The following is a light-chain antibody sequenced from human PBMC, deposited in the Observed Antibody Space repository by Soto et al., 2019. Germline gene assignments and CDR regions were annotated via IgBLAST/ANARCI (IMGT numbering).Light chain of an antibody. CDR3: AAWDDSLSGPV. J-gene: IGLJ2*01. CDR1: NIRSKS. Sequence: SYELTQPPSVSVAPGQTARITCGGNNIRSKSVHWYQQKPGQAPVLVVYDDSDRPSGIPERFSGSNSGNTATLTISRVEAGDEADYYCAAWDDSLSGPVFGGGTQLTVL. V-gene: IGLV3-21*02. CDR2: DDS.